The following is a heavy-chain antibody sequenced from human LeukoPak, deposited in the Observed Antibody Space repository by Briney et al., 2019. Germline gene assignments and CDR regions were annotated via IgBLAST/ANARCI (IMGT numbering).Heavy chain of an antibody. CDR1: GFTFSSYW. V-gene: IGHV3-74*01. CDR3: ASLPYGSLAQGY. Sequence: GGSLRLSCAASGFTFSSYWMHWVRQAPGKGLVWDSRINSDGSFTSSVDSVKGRFTIARDNAKNTLYLQMNSLRAEDTAVYYCASLPYGSLAQGYWGQGTLVTVSS. J-gene: IGHJ4*02. CDR2: INSDGSFT. D-gene: IGHD5-24*01.